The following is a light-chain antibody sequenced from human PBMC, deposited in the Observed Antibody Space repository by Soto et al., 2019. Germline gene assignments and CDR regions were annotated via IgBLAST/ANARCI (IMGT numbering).Light chain of an antibody. CDR1: QSISDT. CDR3: QQYNNWPWT. Sequence: EIVMTQSRATLSVSPWGRATLSCRASQSISDTLAWYQQKPGQAPRLLIHGASTRATGFPGRFSGSWYGTDFTLTISSLQPEDFAVYYCQQYNNWPWTFGQGTKVDIK. J-gene: IGKJ1*01. CDR2: GAS. V-gene: IGKV3-15*01.